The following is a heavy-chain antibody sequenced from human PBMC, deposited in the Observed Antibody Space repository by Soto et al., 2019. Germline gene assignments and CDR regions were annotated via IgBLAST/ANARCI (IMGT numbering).Heavy chain of an antibody. Sequence: QVQLVQSGAEVKKPGSSVKVSCKASGGTFSNYAISWVRQAPGQGLEWMGGITPIFGTTTYAQRLQGRVTITADESSTTAHMELSSLRSVDTAVYFCARVITVTPVGYYGMDVWGQGTTVTVSS. CDR3: ARVITVTPVGYYGMDV. CDR2: ITPIFGTT. D-gene: IGHD4-4*01. CDR1: GGTFSNYA. J-gene: IGHJ6*02. V-gene: IGHV1-69*01.